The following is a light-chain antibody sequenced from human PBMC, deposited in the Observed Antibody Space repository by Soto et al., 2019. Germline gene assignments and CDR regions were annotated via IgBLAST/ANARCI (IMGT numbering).Light chain of an antibody. CDR3: QQYGSSPWT. Sequence: EIVLTQSPGTLSLSPGERATLSCRASQSVSSSFLAWYQQKPGQAPRRLIYGASSRATAIPDRFSGSGSGTDFTLTFSRLEPEDFAVYYCQQYGSSPWTFGQGTKVAIK. V-gene: IGKV3-20*01. CDR1: QSVSSSF. J-gene: IGKJ1*01. CDR2: GAS.